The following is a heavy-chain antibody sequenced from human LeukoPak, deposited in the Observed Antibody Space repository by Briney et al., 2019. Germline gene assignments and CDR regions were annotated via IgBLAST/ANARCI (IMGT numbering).Heavy chain of an antibody. CDR1: GGTFSSYA. V-gene: IGHV1-69*04. J-gene: IGHJ6*02. Sequence: SVKVSCKASGGTFSSYAISWVRQAPGQGLEWMERIIPILGIANYAQKFQGRVTITADKSTSTAYMELSSLRSEDTAVYYCARDGGRDGYNVYYYYGMDVWGQGTTVTVSS. CDR3: ARDGGRDGYNVYYYYGMDV. D-gene: IGHD5-24*01. CDR2: IIPILGIA.